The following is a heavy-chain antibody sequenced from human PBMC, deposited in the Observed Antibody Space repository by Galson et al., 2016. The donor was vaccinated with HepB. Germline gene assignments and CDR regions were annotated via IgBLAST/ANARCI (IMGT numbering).Heavy chain of an antibody. CDR1: GFTFSSFV. Sequence: SLRLSCAASGFTFSSFVLHWVRQTPGRGLEWVAVVSPGGDVKFYRDSVKGRFTISRDNSRNTVYLQMNSLRLEDTAVYYCARARRDPEDYWGQGTRVTVSS. CDR3: ARARRDPEDY. V-gene: IGHV3-30-3*01. J-gene: IGHJ4*02. CDR2: VSPGGDVK.